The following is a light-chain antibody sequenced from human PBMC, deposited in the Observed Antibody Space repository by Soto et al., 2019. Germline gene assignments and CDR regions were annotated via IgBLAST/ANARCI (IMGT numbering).Light chain of an antibody. CDR3: HQRSSWPPIT. CDR1: QNISSY. J-gene: IGKJ5*01. V-gene: IGKV3-11*01. Sequence: IVLTQSPATLSLCAGERVTLSCRASQNISSYLIWYQQKPGQAPRLLIYDVSNRATGIPARFSGSGSGTDFSLTISSLEPEDFAVYYCHQRSSWPPITFGQGTRLEIK. CDR2: DVS.